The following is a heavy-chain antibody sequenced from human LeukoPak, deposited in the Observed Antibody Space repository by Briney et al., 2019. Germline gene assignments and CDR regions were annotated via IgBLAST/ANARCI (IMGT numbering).Heavy chain of an antibody. V-gene: IGHV1-18*01. D-gene: IGHD6-13*01. CDR2: ISAYNGNT. CDR3: ARGGDSSSWYNWFVP. Sequence: ASVRVSCKASGYTFTSYGISWVRQAPGQRLEWMGGISAYNGNTDYAQKLQGRVTMSTDTSTSTAYMELRSLRSDDTAVYYCARGGDSSSWYNWFVPWGQGALATVSS. J-gene: IGHJ5*02. CDR1: GYTFTSYG.